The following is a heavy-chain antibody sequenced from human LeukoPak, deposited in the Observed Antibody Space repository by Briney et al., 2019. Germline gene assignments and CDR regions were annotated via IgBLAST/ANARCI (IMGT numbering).Heavy chain of an antibody. CDR3: ATGGMMGATDSFEY. D-gene: IGHD1-26*01. V-gene: IGHV3-30*03. Sequence: GGSLRLSCAASGFTFSIYAMSWVRQAPGKGPEWVAVISYDGSNKYYADSVKGRFTISRDNSQSTLYLQMNSLRAEDTSVYYCATGGMMGATDSFEYWGQGTLVTVSS. CDR2: ISYDGSNK. J-gene: IGHJ4*02. CDR1: GFTFSIYA.